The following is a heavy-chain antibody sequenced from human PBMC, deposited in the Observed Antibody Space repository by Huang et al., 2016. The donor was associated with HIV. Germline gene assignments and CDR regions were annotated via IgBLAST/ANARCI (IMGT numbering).Heavy chain of an antibody. D-gene: IGHD3-16*01. CDR1: GGSLSDYY. Sequence: QVQLHQWGAGLVKPSETLSLTCAVYGGSLSDYYWSWVRQPQGKGLEWIGEIHYNGTTNNNPSLKGRVIMSMDASKNQFSLKMWSATAADTAVYYRARVRRGYGYAWDYYGLDVWGQGTTVFVSS. V-gene: IGHV4-34*01. CDR3: ARVRRGYGYAWDYYGLDV. J-gene: IGHJ6*02. CDR2: IHYNGTT.